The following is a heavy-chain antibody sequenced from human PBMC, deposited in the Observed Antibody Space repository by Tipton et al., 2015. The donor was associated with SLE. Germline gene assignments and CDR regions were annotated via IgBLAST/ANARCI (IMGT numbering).Heavy chain of an antibody. CDR1: GGSISSYY. D-gene: IGHD1-1*01. V-gene: IGHV4-59*01. CDR3: ARGGRAWNLFDY. CDR2: IYYSGST. Sequence: TLSLTCTVSGGSISSYYWSWIRQPPGKGLEWIGYIYYSGSTNYNPSLKSRVTISVDTSKNQFSLKLSSVTAADTAVYYCARGGRAWNLFDYWGQGTLVTVSS. J-gene: IGHJ4*02.